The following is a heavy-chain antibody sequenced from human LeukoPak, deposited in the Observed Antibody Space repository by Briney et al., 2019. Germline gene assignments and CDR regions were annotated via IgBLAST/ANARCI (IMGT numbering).Heavy chain of an antibody. CDR3: ARQSYNAKSIDF. CDR1: GYSFTSYW. V-gene: IGHV5-51*01. CDR2: IYPGDSDT. Sequence: GESLKISCKGSGYSFTSYWIGWVRQMPGKGLEWMGIIYPGDSDTRYSPSFQGQVTISADKSINTAYLQWSSLKASDTAIYFCARQSYNAKSIDFRGQGNLVTVSS. D-gene: IGHD2-8*01. J-gene: IGHJ4*02.